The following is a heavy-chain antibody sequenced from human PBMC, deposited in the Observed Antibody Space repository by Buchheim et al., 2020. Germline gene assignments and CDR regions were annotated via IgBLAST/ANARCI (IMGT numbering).Heavy chain of an antibody. Sequence: QVQLVESGGGVVQPGRSLRLSCAASGFTFSSYAMHWVRQAPGKGLEWVAVISYDGSNKYYADSVKGRFTISRDNSKNTLYLQMNSRRAEDTAVYYCARVPDRGTFDYWGQGTL. D-gene: IGHD1-1*01. V-gene: IGHV3-30*04. CDR3: ARVPDRGTFDY. CDR2: ISYDGSNK. CDR1: GFTFSSYA. J-gene: IGHJ4*02.